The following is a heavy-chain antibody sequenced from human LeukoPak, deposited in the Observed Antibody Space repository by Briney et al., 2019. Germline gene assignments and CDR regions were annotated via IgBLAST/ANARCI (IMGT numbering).Heavy chain of an antibody. D-gene: IGHD3-10*01. CDR2: INHSGST. J-gene: IGHJ6*03. CDR1: GGSFSGYY. Sequence: PSETLSLTCAVYGGSFSGYYWSWIRQPPGKGLEWIGEINHSGSTNYNPSLKSRVTISVDTSKNQFSLKLSSVTAADTAVYYCAREGRSSTMVRGVIRYYYYYMDVWGKGTTVTVSS. V-gene: IGHV4-34*01. CDR3: AREGRSSTMVRGVIRYYYYYMDV.